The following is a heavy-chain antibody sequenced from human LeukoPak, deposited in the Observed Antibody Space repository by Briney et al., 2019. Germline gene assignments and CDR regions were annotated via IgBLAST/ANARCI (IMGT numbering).Heavy chain of an antibody. Sequence: GGSLRLSCAASGFTFSNYAMNWVRQAPGKGLEWVSSIGTRSTSIYYADSVKGRFTIPRDSAKNSLYLQMNSLTIENTAMYYCAREHEEGFDYWGQGTLVTVSS. J-gene: IGHJ4*02. CDR1: GFTFSNYA. CDR2: IGTRSTSI. CDR3: AREHEEGFDY. V-gene: IGHV3-21*01.